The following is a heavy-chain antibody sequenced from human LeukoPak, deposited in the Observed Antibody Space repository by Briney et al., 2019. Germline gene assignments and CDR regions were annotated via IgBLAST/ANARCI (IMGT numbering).Heavy chain of an antibody. J-gene: IGHJ6*03. V-gene: IGHV3-30*01. CDR1: GFTFSSYA. CDR2: ISYDGSNK. CDR3: ARERSVLLSPSLYYYYMDV. Sequence: PGGSLRLSCAASGFTFSSYAMHWVRQAPGKGLEWVAVISYDGSNKYYADSVKGRFTISRDNSKNTLYLQMNSLRAEDTAVYYCARERSVLLSPSLYYYYMDVWGKGTTVTVPS. D-gene: IGHD2/OR15-2a*01.